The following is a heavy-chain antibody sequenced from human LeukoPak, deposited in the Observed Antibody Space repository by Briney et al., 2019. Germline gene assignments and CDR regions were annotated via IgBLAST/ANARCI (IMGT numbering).Heavy chain of an antibody. J-gene: IGHJ4*02. CDR1: GFSFSSYS. V-gene: IGHV3-48*04. D-gene: IGHD3-16*01. CDR2: ISHTGTPV. Sequence: GGSLRLSCAASGFSFSSYSMNWVRQAPGKGLEWVSYISHTGTPVSYADSVKGRFTISRDNARNSLYLQMYSLRAEDTAVYYCARDLTFGGVLDYWGQGTLVTVSS. CDR3: ARDLTFGGVLDY.